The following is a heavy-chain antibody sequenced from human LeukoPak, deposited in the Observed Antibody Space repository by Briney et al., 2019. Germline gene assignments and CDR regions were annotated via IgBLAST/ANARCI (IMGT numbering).Heavy chain of an antibody. CDR1: GDSISYFY. D-gene: IGHD3/OR15-3a*01. J-gene: IGHJ4*02. CDR2: TSSSGNT. CDR3: ARQTGSGLFILP. Sequence: SETLSLTCSVSGDSISYFYWSWIRQAAGKGLEWTGRTSSSGNTDYNASLKSRVTMSVDTSKNQFSLRLTSVTAADTAVYYCARQTGSGLFILPGGQGTLVTVSS. V-gene: IGHV4-4*07.